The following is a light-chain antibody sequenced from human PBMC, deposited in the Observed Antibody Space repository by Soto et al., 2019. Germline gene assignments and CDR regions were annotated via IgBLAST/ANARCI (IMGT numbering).Light chain of an antibody. CDR2: TDN. J-gene: IGLJ1*01. V-gene: IGLV1-44*01. CDR3: AAWDSSLNGHV. CDR1: SSNIGKNT. Sequence: QLVLIQPPSASGTPGQRVTISCSGSSSNIGKNTVHWFQQLPGAAPQLLISTDNQRPSGVPDRFSGSKSGASGSLAISGLQSEDEADYYCAAWDSSLNGHVFGTGTKLTVL.